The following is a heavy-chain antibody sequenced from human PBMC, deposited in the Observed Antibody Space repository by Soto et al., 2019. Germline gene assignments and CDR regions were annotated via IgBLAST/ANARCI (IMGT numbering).Heavy chain of an antibody. CDR3: AGPGGGSGSLDYFDY. CDR1: GGTFSSYT. V-gene: IGHV1-69*02. D-gene: IGHD1-26*01. CDR2: IIPILGIA. Sequence: QVQLVQSGAEVKKPGSSVKVSCKASGGTFSSYTISWVRQAPGQGLEWMGRIIPILGIANYAQKFQGRVTIAADKSASTAYMELSSLRSEDTAVYYCAGPGGGSGSLDYFDYWGQGTLVTVSS. J-gene: IGHJ4*02.